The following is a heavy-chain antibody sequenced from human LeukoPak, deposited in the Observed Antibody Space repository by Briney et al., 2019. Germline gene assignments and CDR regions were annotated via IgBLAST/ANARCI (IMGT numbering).Heavy chain of an antibody. CDR3: ARDDSSSWYPGAFDI. J-gene: IGHJ3*02. CDR2: IKQDGSEK. D-gene: IGHD6-13*01. Sequence: GGSLRLSCAASGFTFSSYWMSWVRQAPGKGLEWVANIKQDGSEKYYVDSVKRRFTISRDNAKNSLYLQMNSLRAEDTAVYYCARDDSSSWYPGAFDIWGQGTMVTVSS. V-gene: IGHV3-7*01. CDR1: GFTFSSYW.